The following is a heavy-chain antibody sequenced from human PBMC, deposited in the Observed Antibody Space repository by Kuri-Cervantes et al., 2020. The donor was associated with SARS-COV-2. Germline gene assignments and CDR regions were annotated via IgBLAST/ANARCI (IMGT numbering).Heavy chain of an antibody. CDR3: AGLYSSSWSYDY. V-gene: IGHV3-30*02. J-gene: IGHJ4*02. D-gene: IGHD6-13*01. CDR2: IRYDGSNK. CDR1: GFTFSSYS. Sequence: GGSLRLSCAASGFTFSSYSMHWVRQAPGKGLEWVAFIRYDGSNKYYADSVKGRFTISRDNSKNTLYLQMNSLRAEDTAVYYCAGLYSSSWSYDYWGQGTLVTVSS.